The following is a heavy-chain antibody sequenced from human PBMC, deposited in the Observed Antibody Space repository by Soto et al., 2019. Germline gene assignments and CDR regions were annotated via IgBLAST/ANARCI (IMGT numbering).Heavy chain of an antibody. D-gene: IGHD4-17*01. CDR1: GFTLSHYW. CDR3: MTTVTTFGC. CDR2: IKQDGSEK. J-gene: IGHJ4*02. Sequence: EVQLVESGGGLVQPGGSLRLSCTASGFTLSHYWMNWVRQAPEKGLEWVANIKQDGSEKNYVDSVKGRFTISRDNAKNSLYLQMNSLRADDTAMYYCMTTVTTFGCWGQGTLVTVSS. V-gene: IGHV3-7*05.